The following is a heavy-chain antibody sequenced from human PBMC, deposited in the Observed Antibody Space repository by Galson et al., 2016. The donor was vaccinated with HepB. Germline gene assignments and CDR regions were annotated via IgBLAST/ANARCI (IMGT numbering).Heavy chain of an antibody. D-gene: IGHD2-21*01. V-gene: IGHV3-30*04. CDR1: GITFSSYA. J-gene: IGHJ4*02. Sequence: SLRLSCAVSGITFSSYAMHWVRQAPGKGLEWVTVISYHGRDTFYADSVKGRFTISRDNSKNTLYLQMNSLRPEDTAVYYCWTDPPDGDWRLEYWGQGTLVTVSS. CDR3: WTDPPDGDWRLEY. CDR2: ISYHGRDT.